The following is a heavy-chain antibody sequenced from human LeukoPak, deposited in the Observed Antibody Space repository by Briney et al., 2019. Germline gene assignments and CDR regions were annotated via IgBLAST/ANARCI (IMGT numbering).Heavy chain of an antibody. CDR2: IKKDGSEK. J-gene: IGHJ4*02. V-gene: IGHV3-7*01. D-gene: IGHD2-2*01. CDR1: GFTFTKYW. Sequence: GGSLRLSWAVSGFTFTKYWMTWVRQAPGKGLEWVANIKKDGSEKCYVDSVKGRITISRDNAKNSLDLQINSLGAEDTAVYYCARGLDCRSTSCYLDNWGQGTLVTVSS. CDR3: ARGLDCRSTSCYLDN.